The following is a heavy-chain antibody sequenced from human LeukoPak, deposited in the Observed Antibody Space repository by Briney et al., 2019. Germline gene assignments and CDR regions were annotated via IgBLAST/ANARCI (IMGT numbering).Heavy chain of an antibody. CDR3: AKGDGYNEDAFGI. D-gene: IGHD5-24*01. J-gene: IGHJ3*02. Sequence: GGSLRLSCAASGFTFSSYGMHWVRQAPGKGLEWVAVIWYDGSNKYYADSVKGRFTISRDNSKNTLYLQMNSLRAEDTAVYYCAKGDGYNEDAFGIWGQGTMVTVSS. CDR1: GFTFSSYG. V-gene: IGHV3-33*06. CDR2: IWYDGSNK.